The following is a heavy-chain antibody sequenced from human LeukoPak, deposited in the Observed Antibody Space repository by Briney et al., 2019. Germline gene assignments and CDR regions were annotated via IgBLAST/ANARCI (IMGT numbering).Heavy chain of an antibody. Sequence: PSETLSLTCAVYGGSFSGYYWSWIRQPPGKGLEWIGYIYYSGSTNYNPSLKSRVTISVDTSKNQFSLKLSSVTAADTAVYYCARMLSSGYYYYYYYYMDVWGKGTTVTVSS. CDR2: IYYSGST. V-gene: IGHV4-59*01. J-gene: IGHJ6*03. CDR1: GGSFSGYY. CDR3: ARMLSSGYYYYYYYYMDV. D-gene: IGHD3-22*01.